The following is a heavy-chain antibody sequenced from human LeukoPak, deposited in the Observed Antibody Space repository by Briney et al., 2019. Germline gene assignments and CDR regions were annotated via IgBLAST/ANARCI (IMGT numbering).Heavy chain of an antibody. D-gene: IGHD2-8*01. V-gene: IGHV3-23*01. CDR1: GFTFSSYA. Sequence: AGGSLRLSCAASGFTFSSYAMNWVRQAPGRGLEWFSGFSGSGGTTYYADSVKGRFTISRDNSKNTLYLQMNSLRAEDTAVYYCANGNRCTSPNCLGYYYFYMDVWGKGTTVTVSS. CDR2: FSGSGGTT. J-gene: IGHJ6*03. CDR3: ANGNRCTSPNCLGYYYFYMDV.